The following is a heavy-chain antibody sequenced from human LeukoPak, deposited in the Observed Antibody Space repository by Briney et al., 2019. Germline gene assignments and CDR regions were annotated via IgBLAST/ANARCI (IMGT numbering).Heavy chain of an antibody. CDR1: GFTFSSYA. Sequence: GGSLRLSCAASGFTFSSYAMSWVRQAPGRGLEWVSAISGSGGSTYYADSVKGRFTISRDNSKNTLYLQMNSLRAEDTAVYYCAKDRVLLARKAYFDYWGQGTLVTVSS. D-gene: IGHD2-8*02. J-gene: IGHJ4*02. V-gene: IGHV3-23*01. CDR2: ISGSGGST. CDR3: AKDRVLLARKAYFDY.